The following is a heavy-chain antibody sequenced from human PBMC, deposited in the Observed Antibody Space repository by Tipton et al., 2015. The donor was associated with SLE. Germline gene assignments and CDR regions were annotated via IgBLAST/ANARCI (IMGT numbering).Heavy chain of an antibody. J-gene: IGHJ5*02. V-gene: IGHV4-34*01. CDR1: GGSFSGYY. Sequence: TLSLTCAVYGGSFSGYYWSWIRQPPGKGLEWIGEINHSGSTNYNPSLKSRVTISVDKSKNQFSLKLSSVTAADTAVYYCASFKGWFDPWGQGTLVTVSS. CDR2: INHSGST. CDR3: ASFKGWFDP.